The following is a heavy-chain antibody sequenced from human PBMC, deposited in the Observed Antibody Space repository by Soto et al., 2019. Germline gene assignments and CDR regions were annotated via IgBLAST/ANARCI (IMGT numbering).Heavy chain of an antibody. J-gene: IGHJ4*02. CDR3: TANAYTLNVDY. Sequence: PWGSLRLSCAASGFSFSGSAMHWVRQASGKGLEWVGRIRSKYNSYATAYGASVQGRFIISRDDSKNTAYLQMNSLKTEDTAVYYCTANAYTLNVDYWGLGTLVTVSS. CDR1: GFSFSGSA. CDR2: IRSKYNSYAT. V-gene: IGHV3-73*01. D-gene: IGHD3-16*01.